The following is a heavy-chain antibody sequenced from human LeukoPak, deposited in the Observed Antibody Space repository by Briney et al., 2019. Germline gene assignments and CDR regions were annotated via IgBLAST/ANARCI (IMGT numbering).Heavy chain of an antibody. D-gene: IGHD2-15*01. CDR2: IYYSGST. CDR3: ARDPRSSGYCSGGSCSDWFDP. Sequence: PSETLSLTCAVYGGSFSGYYWSWIRQPPGKGLEWIGYIYYSGSTNYNPSLKSRVTISVDTSKNQFSLKLSSVTAADTAAYYCARDPRSSGYCSGGSCSDWFDPWGQGTLVTVSS. J-gene: IGHJ5*02. CDR1: GGSFSGYY. V-gene: IGHV4-59*01.